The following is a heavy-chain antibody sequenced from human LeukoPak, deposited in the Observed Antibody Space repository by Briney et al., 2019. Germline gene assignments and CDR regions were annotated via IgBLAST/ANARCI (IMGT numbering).Heavy chain of an antibody. D-gene: IGHD2-2*01. CDR2: IYRGGST. J-gene: IGHJ6*03. CDR3: ARHVVPAAMYYYYYMDV. CDR1: GFIVSNDY. V-gene: IGHV3-53*01. Sequence: PGGSLRLSCAASGFIVSNDYMSWVRQAPGKGLEWVSVIYRGGSTYYADSVKGRFTISRDNSKNTLYLQMNSLRAEDTAVYYCARHVVPAAMYYYYYMDVWGEGTTVTVSS.